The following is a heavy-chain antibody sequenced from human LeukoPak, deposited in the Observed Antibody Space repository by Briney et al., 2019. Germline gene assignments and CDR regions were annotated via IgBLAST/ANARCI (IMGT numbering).Heavy chain of an antibody. CDR1: GGPFSGYY. CDR2: INHSGTT. Sequence: PSETLSLTCAVYGGPFSGYYWSWIRQPPGKGLEWIGEINHSGTTNYNPSLKSRVTISVDTSKNQFSLNLSSVTAADTAVYYRARGPTTYYNFWSGPVFDYWGQGTLVTVSS. D-gene: IGHD3-3*01. J-gene: IGHJ4*02. V-gene: IGHV4-34*01. CDR3: ARGPTTYYNFWSGPVFDY.